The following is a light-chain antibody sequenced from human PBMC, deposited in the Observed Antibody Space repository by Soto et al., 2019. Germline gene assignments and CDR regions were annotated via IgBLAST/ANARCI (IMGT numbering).Light chain of an antibody. Sequence: QSVLTQPPSVSAAPGQKVTISCSGSSSNIGDNYVSWYQQFPGTAPKLLIYDNSERPSGIPDRFSGSKSGTSATLGITGLQTGDEADYYCGTWDSSLTTGVFGGGTKVTVL. J-gene: IGLJ3*02. CDR2: DNS. V-gene: IGLV1-51*01. CDR1: SSNIGDNY. CDR3: GTWDSSLTTGV.